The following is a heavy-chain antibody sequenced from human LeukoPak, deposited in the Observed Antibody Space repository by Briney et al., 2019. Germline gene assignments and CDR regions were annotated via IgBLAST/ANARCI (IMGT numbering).Heavy chain of an antibody. D-gene: IGHD6-13*01. CDR2: ISSSGSTI. CDR3: ARGVYIAAAQYGY. Sequence: GGSLRLSCAASGFTFSDYYMNWIRQAPGKGLEWVSYISSSGSTIYYADSVKGRFTISRDNAKNSLYLQLNSLRAEDTAVYYCARGVYIAAAQYGYWGQGTLVTVSS. CDR1: GFTFSDYY. J-gene: IGHJ4*02. V-gene: IGHV3-11*01.